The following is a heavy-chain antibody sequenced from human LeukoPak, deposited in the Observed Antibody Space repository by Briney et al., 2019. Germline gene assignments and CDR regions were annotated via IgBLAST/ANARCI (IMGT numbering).Heavy chain of an antibody. V-gene: IGHV3-33*01. J-gene: IGHJ4*02. Sequence: PGGSLRLSCATSGFTFSSFGMHWVRQAPGKGLEWVAVLWYDGTSDYYAESVRGRFTISRDNSKNTLYLQMNSLRDEDMALYYCARDMGSSWFGPLDYWGQGTPVTVSS. CDR1: GFTFSSFG. CDR2: LWYDGTSD. CDR3: ARDMGSSWFGPLDY. D-gene: IGHD6-13*01.